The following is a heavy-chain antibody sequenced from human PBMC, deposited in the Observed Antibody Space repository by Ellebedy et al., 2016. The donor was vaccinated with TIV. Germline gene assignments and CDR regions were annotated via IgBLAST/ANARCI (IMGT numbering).Heavy chain of an antibody. CDR1: GFTFSDYG. Sequence: GESLKISCGASGFTFSDYGIHWVRQAPGKGLEWVAAISYDGRDQAYADSVKGRFTISRDNSKNTLYLQMNRLRAEETAVYYCAKSVYSGSYHDAFDIWGQGTMVTVSS. D-gene: IGHD1-26*01. CDR3: AKSVYSGSYHDAFDI. V-gene: IGHV3-30*18. J-gene: IGHJ3*02. CDR2: ISYDGRDQ.